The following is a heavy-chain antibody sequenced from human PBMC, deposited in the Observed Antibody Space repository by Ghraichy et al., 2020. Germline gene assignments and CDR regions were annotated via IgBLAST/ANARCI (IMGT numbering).Heavy chain of an antibody. CDR1: GYTFTTYR. Sequence: ASVKVSCKASGYTFTTYRIHWVRQAPGQRLEWMGRIIAGNGNTKYSQAFEDRVTLTRDTSANTAYMELSSLGPEDTAVYFCAREYYDFWAGNYLDQWGQGTPVTGSS. J-gene: IGHJ4*02. V-gene: IGHV1-3*01. CDR3: AREYYDFWAGNYLDQ. D-gene: IGHD3-3*01. CDR2: IIAGNGNT.